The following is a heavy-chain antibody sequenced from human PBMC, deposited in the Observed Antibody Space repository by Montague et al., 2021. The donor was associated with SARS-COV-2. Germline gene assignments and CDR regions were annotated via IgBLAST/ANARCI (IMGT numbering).Heavy chain of an antibody. CDR2: TSSSGSTI. CDR1: GFTFSSYE. D-gene: IGHD6-19*01. J-gene: IGHJ3*02. Sequence: SRRLSCAASGFTFSSYEMNWVRQAPGKGLEWVSNTSSSGSTIYYADSVKGRFTISRDNAKNSLYLQMNSLRAEDTAVYYCAREGRGEQWLVRAFDIWGQGTMVTVSS. V-gene: IGHV3-48*03. CDR3: AREGRGEQWLVRAFDI.